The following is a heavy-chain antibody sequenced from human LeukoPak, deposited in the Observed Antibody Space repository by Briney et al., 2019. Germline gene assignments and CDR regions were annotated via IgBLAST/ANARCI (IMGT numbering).Heavy chain of an antibody. V-gene: IGHV4-61*10. J-gene: IGHJ3*02. Sequence: SETLSLTCTVSGGSISSTTYYWSWIRQPAGKGLEWIGRIYYSGSTNYNPSLKSRVTISVDTSKNQFSLKLSSVTAADTAVYYCARDRRWLHSDAFDIWGQGTMVTVSS. D-gene: IGHD5-24*01. CDR2: IYYSGST. CDR3: ARDRRWLHSDAFDI. CDR1: GGSISSTTYY.